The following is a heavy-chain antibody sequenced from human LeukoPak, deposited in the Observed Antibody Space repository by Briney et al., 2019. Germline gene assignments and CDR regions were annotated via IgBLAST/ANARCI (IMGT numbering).Heavy chain of an antibody. J-gene: IGHJ4*02. D-gene: IGHD6-19*01. V-gene: IGHV3-23*01. Sequence: GGSLRLSCAASGFTFSSYAMSWVRQAPGKGLEWVSAISGSGGSTYYADSVKGRSTISRDNSKNTLYLQMNSLRAEDTAVYYCAKDLGGIAVAGTGYWGQGTLVTVSP. CDR1: GFTFSSYA. CDR2: ISGSGGST. CDR3: AKDLGGIAVAGTGY.